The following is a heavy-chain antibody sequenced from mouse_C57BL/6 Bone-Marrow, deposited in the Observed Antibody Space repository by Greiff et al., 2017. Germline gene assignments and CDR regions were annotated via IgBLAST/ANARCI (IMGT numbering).Heavy chain of an antibody. D-gene: IGHD2-5*01. J-gene: IGHJ2*01. CDR2: IYPGSGST. CDR3: AREGAYYSNIDY. Sequence: VQLQQSGAELVKPGASVKMSCKASGYTFTSYWITWVKQRPGQGLGWIGDIYPGSGSTNYNEKFKSKATLTVDTSSSTAYMQLSSLTYEDSAVYYCAREGAYYSNIDYWGQGTTLTVSS. V-gene: IGHV1-55*01. CDR1: GYTFTSYW.